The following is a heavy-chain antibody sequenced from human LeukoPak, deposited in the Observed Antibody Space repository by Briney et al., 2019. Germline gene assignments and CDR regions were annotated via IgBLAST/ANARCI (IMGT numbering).Heavy chain of an antibody. Sequence: GGSLGLSCAASGFTFSSYSMNWVRQAPGKGLEWVSSISSSSSYIYYADSVKGRFTISRDNAKNSLYLQMNSLRAEDTAVYYCASLSSGSYYNKLSFDYWGQGTLVTVSS. CDR2: ISSSSSYI. V-gene: IGHV3-21*01. CDR1: GFTFSSYS. J-gene: IGHJ4*02. CDR3: ASLSSGSYYNKLSFDY. D-gene: IGHD3-10*01.